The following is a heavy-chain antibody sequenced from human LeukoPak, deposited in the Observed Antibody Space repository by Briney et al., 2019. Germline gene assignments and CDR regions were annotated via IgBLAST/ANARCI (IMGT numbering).Heavy chain of an antibody. J-gene: IGHJ5*02. CDR1: GFTFSSYW. CDR3: VRGGESTWS. Sequence: AGGSLRLSCAASGFTFSSYWMHWVRQAPGKGPVWVSRINNDGSGTTYADSVKGRFTISRDDAKNTLYLQINSLRAEDTAVYYCVRGGESTWSWGQGTLVTVSS. CDR2: INNDGSGT. V-gene: IGHV3-74*01. D-gene: IGHD2-15*01.